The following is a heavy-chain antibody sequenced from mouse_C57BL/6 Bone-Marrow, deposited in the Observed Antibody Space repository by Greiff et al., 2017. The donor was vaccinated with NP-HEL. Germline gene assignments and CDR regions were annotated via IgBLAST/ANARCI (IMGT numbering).Heavy chain of an antibody. CDR2: ISSGGSYT. J-gene: IGHJ4*01. V-gene: IGHV5-6*01. CDR1: GFTFSSYG. CDR3: ARTTVVTLYYAMDY. Sequence: EVKLMESGGDLVKPGGSLKLSCAASGFTFSSYGMSWVRQTPDKRLEWVATISSGGSYTYYPDSVKGRFTISRDNAKNTLYLQMSSLKSEDTAMYYCARTTVVTLYYAMDYWGQGTSVTVSS. D-gene: IGHD1-1*01.